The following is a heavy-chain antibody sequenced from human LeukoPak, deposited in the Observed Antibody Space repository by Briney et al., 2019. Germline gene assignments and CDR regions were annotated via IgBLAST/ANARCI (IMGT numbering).Heavy chain of an antibody. CDR1: GFTFSTYS. Sequence: GGSLRLSCAASGFTFSTYSMNWVRQAPGKGLEWVSCISSSTYIYYADSVKGRFTISRDNGKNSLYLQMNSVRAEDTAVYYCARDVGGSAYWGQGTLVTVSS. CDR2: ISSSTYI. J-gene: IGHJ4*02. CDR3: ARDVGGSAY. D-gene: IGHD1-26*01. V-gene: IGHV3-21*01.